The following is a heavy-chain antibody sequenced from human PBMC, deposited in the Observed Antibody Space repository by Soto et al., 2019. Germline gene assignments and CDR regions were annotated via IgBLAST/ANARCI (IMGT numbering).Heavy chain of an antibody. CDR2: IYHNGNT. D-gene: IGHD2-21*01. CDR1: GGSISSVGYS. CDR3: ARATLAYNWLDP. V-gene: IGHV4-30-2*06. J-gene: IGHJ5*02. Sequence: PSETLSLTCGVSGGSISSVGYSWSWIRQSPGKGLEWIGHIYHNGNTYYNPSLGSRVTISIDRSNNQFSLQVNSVTAADTAVYYCARATLAYNWLDPWGQGPLVTVSS.